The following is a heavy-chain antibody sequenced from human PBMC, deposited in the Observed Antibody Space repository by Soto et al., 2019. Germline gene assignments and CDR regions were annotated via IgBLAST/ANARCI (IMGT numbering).Heavy chain of an antibody. Sequence: VQLVESGGGVVQPGRSLRLSCAASGFTFSSYGMHWVRQAPGKGLEWVAYINSDGSETNYVDSVKGRFTISRDNAKNSLFLQMNSLRVEDTAVYYCARVPRLLDYWGQGALVIVSS. J-gene: IGHJ4*02. CDR2: INSDGSET. CDR1: GFTFSSYG. V-gene: IGHV3-7*01. D-gene: IGHD6-6*01. CDR3: ARVPRLLDY.